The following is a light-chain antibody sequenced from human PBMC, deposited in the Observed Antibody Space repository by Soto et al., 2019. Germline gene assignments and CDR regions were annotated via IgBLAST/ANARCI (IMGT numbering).Light chain of an antibody. CDR1: QTVSSN. CDR2: GAS. V-gene: IGKV3-20*01. Sequence: ELLWTQSPATLSLSPGERATLSCRASQTVSSNLAWYQQKPGQAPRLLIYGASTRATGIPDRFSASGSATDFTLTISRLEPEEFAVYYCQQYGSSGTFGQGTKVDIK. J-gene: IGKJ1*01. CDR3: QQYGSSGT.